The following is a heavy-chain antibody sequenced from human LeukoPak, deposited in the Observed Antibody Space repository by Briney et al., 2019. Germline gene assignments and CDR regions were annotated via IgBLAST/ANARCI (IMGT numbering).Heavy chain of an antibody. CDR3: ARSTTMVRGAVYYYYYYMDV. CDR1: GFTVSSNY. J-gene: IGHJ6*03. D-gene: IGHD3-10*01. CDR2: IYSGGST. V-gene: IGHV3-66*02. Sequence: GGSLRLSCAASGFTVSSNYMSWVRQAPGKGLEWVSVIYSGGSTYYADSVKGRFTISRDNSKNTLYLQMNSLRAEDTAVYYCARSTTMVRGAVYYYYYYMDVWGKGTTVTVSS.